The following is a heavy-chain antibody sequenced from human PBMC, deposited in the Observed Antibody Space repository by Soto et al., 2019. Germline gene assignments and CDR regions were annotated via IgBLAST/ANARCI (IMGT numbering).Heavy chain of an antibody. Sequence: GGSLRLSCAASGFTFSSYGMHWVRQAPGKGLEWVAVISYDGSNKYYADSVKGRFTISRDNSKNTLYLQMNSLRAEDTAVYYCAKTLNYYDLDYWGQGTLVTVSS. CDR1: GFTFSSYG. V-gene: IGHV3-30*18. CDR3: AKTLNYYDLDY. J-gene: IGHJ4*02. CDR2: ISYDGSNK. D-gene: IGHD3-22*01.